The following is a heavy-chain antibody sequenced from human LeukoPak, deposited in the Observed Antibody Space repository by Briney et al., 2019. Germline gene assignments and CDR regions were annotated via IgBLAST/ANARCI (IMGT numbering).Heavy chain of an antibody. D-gene: IGHD2-2*01. J-gene: IGHJ3*02. CDR2: IYTSGSN. Sequence: PSQTLSLTCTVSGGSISSGSYYWSSVRQPAGKGLEWIGRIYTSGSNNYNPSLKSRVTISVDTSKNQFSLKLSSVAAADTAVYYCARAYVRSDQPLLQYFDAFDIWGQGTLVTVSS. CDR1: GGSISSGSYY. CDR3: ARAYVRSDQPLLQYFDAFDI. V-gene: IGHV4-61*02.